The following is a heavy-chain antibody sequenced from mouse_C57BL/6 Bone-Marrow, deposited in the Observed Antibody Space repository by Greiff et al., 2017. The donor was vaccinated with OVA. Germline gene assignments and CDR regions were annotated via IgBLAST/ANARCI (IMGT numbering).Heavy chain of an antibody. Sequence: EVQLQESGGGLVQPGESLKLSCESNEYEFPSHDISWVRKTPAKRLELVAAINSDGGSTYYPDTMERRFIISRDNTKKTLYLQMSSLRTEDTALYYCARPYYSNGGYFDVWGTGTTVTVSS. CDR1: EYEFPSHD. CDR2: INSDGGST. CDR3: ARPYYSNGGYFDV. J-gene: IGHJ1*03. D-gene: IGHD2-5*01. V-gene: IGHV5-2*01.